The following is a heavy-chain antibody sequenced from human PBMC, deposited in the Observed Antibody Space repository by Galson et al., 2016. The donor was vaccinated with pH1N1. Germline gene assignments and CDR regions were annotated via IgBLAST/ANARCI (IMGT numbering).Heavy chain of an antibody. V-gene: IGHV4-31*03. CDR3: AREGHLGGTTLRFNGWNDAFNL. D-gene: IGHD3-10*01. Sequence: TLSLTCTVSGGSISTGGYYWSWIRQQPGKGLEWIGYLYYRGRTYYNPSHQSRVSITMDTSKNQFSLKVASVTAADTAVYFCAREGHLGGTTLRFNGWNDAFNLWGRGTMVTVSS. J-gene: IGHJ3*01. CDR2: LYYRGRT. CDR1: GGSISTGGYY.